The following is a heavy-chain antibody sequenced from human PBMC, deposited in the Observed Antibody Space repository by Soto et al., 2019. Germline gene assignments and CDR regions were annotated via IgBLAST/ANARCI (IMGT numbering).Heavy chain of an antibody. Sequence: GASVKVSCKASGYTFTGYYMHWVRQAPGQGLEWMGWINPNSGGTNYAQKFQGWVTMTRDTSISTAYMELSRLRSDDTAVYYCARAHCGGDCYSGVDYWGQGTLVT. V-gene: IGHV1-2*04. CDR1: GYTFTGYY. D-gene: IGHD2-21*02. CDR3: ARAHCGGDCYSGVDY. CDR2: INPNSGGT. J-gene: IGHJ4*02.